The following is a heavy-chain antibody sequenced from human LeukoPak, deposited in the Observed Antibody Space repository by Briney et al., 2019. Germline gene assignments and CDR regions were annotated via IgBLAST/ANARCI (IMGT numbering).Heavy chain of an antibody. J-gene: IGHJ5*02. Sequence: GASVKVSCKASGYTFTSYDINWVRQATGQGLEWMGWMNPNSGNTGYAQKFQGRVTITRNTSISTAYMELSSLRSEDMAVYYCARDRHYDFWSGYYKGGGWFDPWGQGTLVTVSS. CDR3: ARDRHYDFWSGYYKGGGWFDP. D-gene: IGHD3-3*01. CDR1: GYTFTSYD. CDR2: MNPNSGNT. V-gene: IGHV1-8*03.